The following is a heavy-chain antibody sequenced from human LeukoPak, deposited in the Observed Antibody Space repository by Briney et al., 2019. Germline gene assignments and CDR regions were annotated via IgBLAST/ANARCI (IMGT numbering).Heavy chain of an antibody. CDR2: IIPRGGGT. D-gene: IGHD7-27*01. CDR1: GFPFINYG. J-gene: IGHJ4*02. CDR3: AQDLAWGAFDY. Sequence: GALLLSCAASGFPFINYGMNWVRQAPGKGLEWLSGIIPRGGGTYYEDSGKGRVTISRDDSKNTLSLQMNSLRVEDTAIYYCAQDLAWGAFDYWGQGTLVTVSS. V-gene: IGHV3-23*01.